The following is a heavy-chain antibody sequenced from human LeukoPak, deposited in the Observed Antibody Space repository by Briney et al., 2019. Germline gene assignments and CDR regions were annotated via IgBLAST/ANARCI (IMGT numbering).Heavy chain of an antibody. CDR2: IYYSGST. J-gene: IGHJ6*03. V-gene: IGHV4-30-4*07. CDR3: ARVDYSNYSDV. Sequence: MPSQTLSLTCAVSGGSISSGGYSWSWIRQPPGKGLEWIGYIYYSGSTYYNPSLKSRVTISVDTSKNQFSLKLSSVTAADTAVYYCARVDYSNYSDVWGKGTTVTVSS. D-gene: IGHD4-11*01. CDR1: GGSISSGGYS.